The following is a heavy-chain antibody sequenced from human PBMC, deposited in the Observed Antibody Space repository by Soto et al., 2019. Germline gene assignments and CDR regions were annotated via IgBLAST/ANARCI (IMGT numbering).Heavy chain of an antibody. CDR3: AREYYYGMDV. Sequence: QVQLVESGGGLVRPGGSLRLSCAASGFTFSDYYMTWIRQAPGKGLEWVSYITGSSDYTNYADSVKGRFTISRDNAKNSLYVQMNSLRAEDTAVYYCAREYYYGMDVWGQGTTVTVSS. V-gene: IGHV3-11*05. J-gene: IGHJ6*02. CDR2: ITGSSDYT. CDR1: GFTFSDYY.